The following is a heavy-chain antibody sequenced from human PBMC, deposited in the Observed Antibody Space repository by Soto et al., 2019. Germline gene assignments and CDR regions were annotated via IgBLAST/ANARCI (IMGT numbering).Heavy chain of an antibody. CDR3: AGYRCTTDRGRAHHYDV. D-gene: IGHD2-8*01. V-gene: IGHV1-18*04. CDR1: GYSYTSYG. Sequence: QVQLVQSGGEVTKPGATVQVCCKTSGYSYTSYGVSWARQAPGQGLGWLGWISVYTGNTKQAEKFQDRVALTTEASTSKAYMELRSLRSDDKAVDYWAGYRCTTDRGRAHHYDVWGQGTTVTVSS. CDR2: ISVYTGNT. J-gene: IGHJ6*02.